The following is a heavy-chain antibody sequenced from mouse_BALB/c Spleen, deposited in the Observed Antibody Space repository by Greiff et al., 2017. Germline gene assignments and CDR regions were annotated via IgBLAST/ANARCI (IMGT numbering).Heavy chain of an antibody. CDR2: ISDGGSYT. CDR3: ARDLPYYGYEGYAMDY. D-gene: IGHD1-2*01. J-gene: IGHJ4*01. CDR1: GFTFSDYY. V-gene: IGHV5-4*02. Sequence: EVKVVESGGGLVKPGGSLKLSCAASGFTFSDYYMYWVRQTPEKRLEWVATISDGGSYTYYPDSVKGRFTISRDNAKNNLYLQMSSLKSEDTAMYYCARDLPYYGYEGYAMDYWGQGTSVTVSS.